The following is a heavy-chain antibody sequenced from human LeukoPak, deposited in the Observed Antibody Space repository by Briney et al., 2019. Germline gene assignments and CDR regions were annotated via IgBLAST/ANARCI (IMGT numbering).Heavy chain of an antibody. CDR2: INHSGST. Sequence: SETLSLTCAVYGGSFSGYYWSWIRQPPGKGLEWIGEINHSGSTNYNPSLKSRVTISVDTSKNQFSLKLSSVTAADTAVYYCARASPYYYDSSGYYSASDIWGQGTMVTVSS. CDR3: ARASPYYYDSSGYYSASDI. CDR1: GGSFSGYY. D-gene: IGHD3-22*01. V-gene: IGHV4-34*01. J-gene: IGHJ3*02.